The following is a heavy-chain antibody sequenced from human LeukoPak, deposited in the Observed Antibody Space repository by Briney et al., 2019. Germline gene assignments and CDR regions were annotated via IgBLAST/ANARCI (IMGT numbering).Heavy chain of an antibody. V-gene: IGHV3-33*01. D-gene: IGHD2-15*01. Sequence: PGGSLRLSCAASGFTFSSCGMHWVRQAPGKGLEWVAVIWYDGSNKYYADSVKGRFTISRDNSKNTLYLQMNSLRAEDTAVYYCAREKSSGWQLNDWFDPWGQGTLVTVSS. CDR3: AREKSSGWQLNDWFDP. CDR1: GFTFSSCG. J-gene: IGHJ5*02. CDR2: IWYDGSNK.